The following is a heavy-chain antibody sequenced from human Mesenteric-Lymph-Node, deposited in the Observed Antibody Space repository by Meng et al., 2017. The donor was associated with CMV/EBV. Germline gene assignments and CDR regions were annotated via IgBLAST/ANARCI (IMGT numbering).Heavy chain of an antibody. Sequence: SLKISCAASGFTFDNYGMHWVRQAPGKGLEWVSTISWNSGTLGYADSVKGRFTISRDNAKNSLYLQMNSLRAEDTAVYYCARVPKYYGMDVWGQGTTVTVSS. CDR3: ARVPKYYGMDV. CDR1: GFTFDNYG. CDR2: ISWNSGTL. V-gene: IGHV3-9*01. J-gene: IGHJ6*02.